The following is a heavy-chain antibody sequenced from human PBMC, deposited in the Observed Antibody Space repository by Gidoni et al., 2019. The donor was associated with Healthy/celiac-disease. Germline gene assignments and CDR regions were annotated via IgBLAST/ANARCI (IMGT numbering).Heavy chain of an antibody. CDR3: ARDLLPIYNSYDSSGYHMGY. J-gene: IGHJ4*02. Sequence: QVQLVQSGAAVKKPGASVKVSCKASGYTFPGSYIPWVRQAPGQGLEWMGWINPNSGGTNYAQKFQGWVTMTRDTSISTAYMELSRLRSDDTAVYYCARDLLPIYNSYDSSGYHMGYWGQGTLVTVSS. V-gene: IGHV1-2*04. D-gene: IGHD3-22*01. CDR2: INPNSGGT. CDR1: GYTFPGSY.